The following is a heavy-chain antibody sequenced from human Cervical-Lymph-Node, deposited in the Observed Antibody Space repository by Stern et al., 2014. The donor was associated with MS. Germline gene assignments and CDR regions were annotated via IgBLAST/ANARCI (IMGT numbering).Heavy chain of an antibody. D-gene: IGHD3-16*01. CDR1: GGIFSNEA. CDR3: ARDSPIFPRPLKGEIDY. V-gene: IGHV1-69*06. Sequence: VQLVESGAEVKKPGSSVKVSCKVAGGIFSNEAINWVRQAPGQGLEWMGGIIPLFGAASYAQKFQDRVSITADKSTKTAFLELSRLTSEYTAVYYCARDSPIFPRPLKGEIDYWGQGTLVTVSS. J-gene: IGHJ4*02. CDR2: IIPLFGAA.